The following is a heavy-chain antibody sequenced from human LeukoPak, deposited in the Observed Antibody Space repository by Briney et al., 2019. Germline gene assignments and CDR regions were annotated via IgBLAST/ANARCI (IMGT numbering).Heavy chain of an antibody. J-gene: IGHJ4*02. CDR3: AGNLYTRFGDC. D-gene: IGHD2-2*01. CDR1: GFTFSDYW. V-gene: IGHV3-74*01. CDR2: INSDGSST. Sequence: GGSLRLSCAASGFTFSDYWMHWVRQTPEKGLVWVSRINSDGSSTIYADSVKGRFTISRDNAQNTLYLQMNSLGAEDTAVYYCAGNLYTRFGDCWGQGALVTVSS.